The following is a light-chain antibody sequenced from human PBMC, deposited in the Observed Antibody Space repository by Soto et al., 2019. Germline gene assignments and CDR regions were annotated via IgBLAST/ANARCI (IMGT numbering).Light chain of an antibody. J-gene: IGLJ3*02. V-gene: IGLV4-69*01. CDR2: LNSDGSH. CDR1: SGHSSYA. Sequence: QPVLTQSLSASASLGASVKLTCTLSSGHSSYAIAWHQQQPEKGPRYLMKLNSDGSHSKGDGIPDRFSGSSSGAERYLTISSLQSEDEADYYCQTWGTGLHWVFGGGTKLTVL. CDR3: QTWGTGLHWV.